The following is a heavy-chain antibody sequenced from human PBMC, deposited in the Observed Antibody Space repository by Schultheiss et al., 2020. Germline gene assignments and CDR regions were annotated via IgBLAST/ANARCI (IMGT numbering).Heavy chain of an antibody. CDR2: ISAYNGNT. V-gene: IGHV1-18*01. Sequence: ASVKVSCKASGYTFTSYGISWVRQAPGQGLEWMGWISAYNGNTNYAQKLQGRVTMTTDTSTSTAYMELRSLRSDDTAVYYCARDRGYYDSSGYYSRYWYFDLWGGGTL. CDR1: GYTFTSYG. D-gene: IGHD3-22*01. CDR3: ARDRGYYDSSGYYSRYWYFDL. J-gene: IGHJ2*01.